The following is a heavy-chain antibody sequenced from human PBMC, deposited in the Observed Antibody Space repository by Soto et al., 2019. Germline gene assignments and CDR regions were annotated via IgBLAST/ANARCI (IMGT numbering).Heavy chain of an antibody. J-gene: IGHJ4*02. Sequence: PSETLSLTCAVYGGSFSGYYWSWIRQPPGKGLEWIGEINHSGSTDYNPSLKSRVTISVDTSKNQFSLQLSSVTAAATAVYYCGRGGGSGWYIDYWGQGTLGTVAS. V-gene: IGHV4-34*01. CDR1: GGSFSGYY. CDR3: GRGGGSGWYIDY. D-gene: IGHD6-19*01. CDR2: INHSGST.